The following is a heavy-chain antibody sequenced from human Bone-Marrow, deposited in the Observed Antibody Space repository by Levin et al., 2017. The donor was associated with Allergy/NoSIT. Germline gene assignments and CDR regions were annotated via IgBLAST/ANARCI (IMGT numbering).Heavy chain of an antibody. Sequence: GESLKISCKASGYTFTSYDINWVRQATGQGLEWMGWMNPNSGNTGYAQKFQGRVTMTRNTSISTAYMELSSLRSEDTAVYYCARGRAEEWFLSLDYFDYWGQGTLVTVSS. CDR3: ARGRAEEWFLSLDYFDY. CDR2: MNPNSGNT. CDR1: GYTFTSYD. J-gene: IGHJ4*02. V-gene: IGHV1-8*01. D-gene: IGHD3-3*01.